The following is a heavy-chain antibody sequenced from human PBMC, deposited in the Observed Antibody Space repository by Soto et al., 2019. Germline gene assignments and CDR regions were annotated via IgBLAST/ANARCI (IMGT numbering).Heavy chain of an antibody. CDR3: AREELRSSWYSIPLYYYYGMDV. V-gene: IGHV1-69*01. D-gene: IGHD6-13*01. CDR1: GGTFSSYA. CDR2: IIPIFGTA. Sequence: QVQLVQSGAEVKKPGSSVKVSCKASGGTFSSYAISWVRQAPGQGLEWMGGIIPIFGTANYAQKFQGRVTITADESTSTAYMELSSLRSEDTAVYYCAREELRSSWYSIPLYYYYGMDVWGQGTTVTVSS. J-gene: IGHJ6*02.